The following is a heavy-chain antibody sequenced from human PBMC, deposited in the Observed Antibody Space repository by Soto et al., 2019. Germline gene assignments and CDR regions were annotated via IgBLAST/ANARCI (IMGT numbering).Heavy chain of an antibody. CDR1: GYTFTVYY. Sequence: QVQLVQSGAEVKKPGASVNVSCKASGYTFTVYYMHWVRQAPGQGLEWMGWINPKSGGTMYPQKFQGRVSRSLDKSIRRALTALARLRSYDTAVYYWARDLAKGRRSAGFDHRGQGTLVSVSS. CDR2: INPKSGGT. CDR3: ARDLAKGRRSAGFDH. D-gene: IGHD1-26*01. V-gene: IGHV1-2*02. J-gene: IGHJ4*02.